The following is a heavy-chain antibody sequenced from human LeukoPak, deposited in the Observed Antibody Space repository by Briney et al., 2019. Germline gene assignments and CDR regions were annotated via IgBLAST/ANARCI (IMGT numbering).Heavy chain of an antibody. D-gene: IGHD6-19*01. J-gene: IGHJ4*02. V-gene: IGHV3-7*01. CDR3: ARIAVAGFDY. CDR1: GFTFSSYE. Sequence: GGSLRLSCAASGFTFSSYEMNWVRQAPGKGLEWVANIKQDGSEKYYVDSVKGRFTISRDNAKNSLYLQMNSLRAEDTAVYYCARIAVAGFDYWGQGTLVTVSS. CDR2: IKQDGSEK.